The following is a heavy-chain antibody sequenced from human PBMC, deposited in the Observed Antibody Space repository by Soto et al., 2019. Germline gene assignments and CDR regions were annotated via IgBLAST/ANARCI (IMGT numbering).Heavy chain of an antibody. CDR3: ARPLDTAMADYYYYGMDV. D-gene: IGHD5-18*01. V-gene: IGHV1-69*12. J-gene: IGHJ6*02. Sequence: QVQLVQSGAEVKKPGSSVKVSCKASGGTFSSYAISWVRQAPGQGLEWMGGIIPIFGTANYAHKFQGRVTITADESTSTAYMELSSLRSEDTAVYYCARPLDTAMADYYYYGMDVWGQGTTVTVSS. CDR1: GGTFSSYA. CDR2: IIPIFGTA.